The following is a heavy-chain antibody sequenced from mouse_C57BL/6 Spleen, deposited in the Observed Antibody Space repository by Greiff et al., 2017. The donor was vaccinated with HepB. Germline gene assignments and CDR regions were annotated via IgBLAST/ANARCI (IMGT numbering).Heavy chain of an antibody. CDR1: GYTFTDYY. Sequence: EVQLQQSGPVLVKPGASVKMSCKASGYTFTDYYMNWVKQSHGKSLEWIGVINPYNGGTSYQQKFKGKATLTVDKSSSTAYMELNSLTSEDSAVYYCARSSGTGFAYWGQGTLVTVSA. CDR2: INPYNGGT. CDR3: ARSSGTGFAY. J-gene: IGHJ3*01. D-gene: IGHD4-1*01. V-gene: IGHV1-19*01.